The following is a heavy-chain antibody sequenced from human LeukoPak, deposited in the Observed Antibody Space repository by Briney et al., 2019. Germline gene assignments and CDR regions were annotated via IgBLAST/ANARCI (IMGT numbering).Heavy chain of an antibody. J-gene: IGHJ6*02. V-gene: IGHV1-18*01. Sequence: ASVKVSCKASGYTFTSFGISWVRQAPGQGLEWMGWISAYNSNTNYAQKLQGRVTMTTDTSTSTAYMELRSLRSDDTAVYYCARASTTVTYYYYGMDVWGQGTTVTVSS. D-gene: IGHD4-17*01. CDR2: ISAYNSNT. CDR3: ARASTTVTYYYYGMDV. CDR1: GYTFTSFG.